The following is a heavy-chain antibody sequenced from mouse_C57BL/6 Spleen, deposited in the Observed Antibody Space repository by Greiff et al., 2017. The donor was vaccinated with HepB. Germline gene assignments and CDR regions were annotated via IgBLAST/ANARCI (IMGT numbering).Heavy chain of an antibody. D-gene: IGHD2-4*01. V-gene: IGHV3-6*01. CDR2: LSYDGSN. Sequence: EVQLVESGPGLVKPSQSLSLTCSVPGYSITRGYYWNWIRQFPGNKLEWMGYLSYDGSNNYNPSLKNRISITRDTSKNQFFLKLNSVTTEDTATYYCAREGYDYDGSFDYWGQGTTLTVSS. CDR3: AREGYDYDGSFDY. J-gene: IGHJ2*01. CDR1: GYSITRGYY.